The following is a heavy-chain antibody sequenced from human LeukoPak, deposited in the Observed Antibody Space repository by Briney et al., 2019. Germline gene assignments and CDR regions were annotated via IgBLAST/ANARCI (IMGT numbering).Heavy chain of an antibody. J-gene: IGHJ5*02. D-gene: IGHD3-10*01. Sequence: GGSLRLSRAASGFTFSSYSMNWVRQAPGKGLEWVSSISSSSSYIYYADSVKGRFTISRDNAKNSLYLQMNSLRAEDTAVYYCARDAYGSGSYYRNWFDPWGQGTLVTVSS. V-gene: IGHV3-21*01. CDR1: GFTFSSYS. CDR3: ARDAYGSGSYYRNWFDP. CDR2: ISSSSSYI.